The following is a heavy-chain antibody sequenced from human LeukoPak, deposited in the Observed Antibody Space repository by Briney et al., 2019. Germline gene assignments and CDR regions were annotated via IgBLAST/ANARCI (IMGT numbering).Heavy chain of an antibody. CDR2: IKQDESEK. D-gene: IGHD7-27*01. Sequence: GGSLRLSCAASGFTFSTYWMSWVRQAPGKGLEWVANIKQDESEKYYVDAVKGRFTISRDNAKNSLYLQMNSLRAEDTAVYYCARLGNWGGNAFDIWGQGTMVTVSS. J-gene: IGHJ3*02. V-gene: IGHV3-7*01. CDR1: GFTFSTYW. CDR3: ARLGNWGGNAFDI.